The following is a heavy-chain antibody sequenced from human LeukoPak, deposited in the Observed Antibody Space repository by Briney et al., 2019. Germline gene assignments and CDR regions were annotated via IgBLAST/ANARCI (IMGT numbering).Heavy chain of an antibody. CDR1: GYTFTLHC. CDR3: ASIDINYYGSGSYYN. Sequence: ASENVSYKPSGYTFTLHCIILVRQAPAQGLEWMGWISAYNGNTNYAQKPQGRVTMTTDTSTSTAYMELRSLRSDDTAVYYCASIDINYYGSGSYYNWGQGTLVTVSS. V-gene: IGHV1-18*01. J-gene: IGHJ4*02. CDR2: ISAYNGNT. D-gene: IGHD3-10*01.